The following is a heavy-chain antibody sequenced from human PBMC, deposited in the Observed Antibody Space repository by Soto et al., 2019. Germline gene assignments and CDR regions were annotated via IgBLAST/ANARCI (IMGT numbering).Heavy chain of an antibody. Sequence: QVQLVQSGAEVKKPGSSVKVSCKASGGTFSSYTISWVRQAPGQGLEWMGRIIPILGIANYAQKFQGRVTITADKSTSTAYMELSSLRSEDTAVYYCARDVVAAAGYGMDVWGKGTTVTVSS. CDR2: IIPILGIA. J-gene: IGHJ6*04. CDR1: GGTFSSYT. V-gene: IGHV1-69*08. CDR3: ARDVVAAAGYGMDV. D-gene: IGHD6-13*01.